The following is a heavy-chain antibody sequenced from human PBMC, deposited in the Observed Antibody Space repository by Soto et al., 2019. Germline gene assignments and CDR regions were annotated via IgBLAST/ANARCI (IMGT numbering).Heavy chain of an antibody. V-gene: IGHV1-69*01. CDR2: IIPIFGTA. CDR3: ARGTKRHYYYYGMDV. CDR1: GGTFSSYA. Sequence: QVQLVQSGAEVKKPGSSVKVSCKASGGTFSSYAISWVRQAPGQGLEWMGGIIPIFGTANYAQKFQGRVTMSADESTRTAYMALGSLRSEDTAVYYCARGTKRHYYYYGMDVWGQGTTVTVSS. J-gene: IGHJ6*02.